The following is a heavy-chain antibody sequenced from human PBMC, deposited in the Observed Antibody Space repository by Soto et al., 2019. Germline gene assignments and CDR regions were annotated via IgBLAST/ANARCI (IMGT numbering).Heavy chain of an antibody. D-gene: IGHD3-9*01. CDR2: INPSGDST. CDR3: AGAPLVLRYFDWSYDPFDI. V-gene: IGHV1-46*01. Sequence: VASVKVSCKASGDTLTNYYMHWVRQAPGQGLEWMGMINPSGDSTTYAEKFQGRVTVTRDTSTSTVYMELSSLRSEDTAVYYCAGAPLVLRYFDWSYDPFDIWGQGTMVTVS. CDR1: GDTLTNYY. J-gene: IGHJ3*02.